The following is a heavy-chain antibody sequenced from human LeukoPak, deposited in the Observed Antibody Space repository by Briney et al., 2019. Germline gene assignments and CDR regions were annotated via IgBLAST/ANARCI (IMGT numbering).Heavy chain of an antibody. J-gene: IGHJ6*04. D-gene: IGHD3-9*01. Sequence: ASVKVSCKASGYTFTSYGISWVRQAPGQGLEWMGWISAYNGNTNYAQKLQGRVTMTTDTSTSTAYMELRSLRSDDTAVYYCARDRAYYDILTGLSVLDVWAKGPRSPSPQ. CDR3: ARDRAYYDILTGLSVLDV. CDR2: ISAYNGNT. CDR1: GYTFTSYG. V-gene: IGHV1-18*01.